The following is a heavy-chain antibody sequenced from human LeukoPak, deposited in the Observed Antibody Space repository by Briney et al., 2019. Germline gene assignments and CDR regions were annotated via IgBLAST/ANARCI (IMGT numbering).Heavy chain of an antibody. CDR3: AKPILPRDYGLDY. Sequence: GRSLRLSCAAAGFTFSSYDMHWVRQAPGKGLEWVAVISNDGSNKYYADSVKGRFTISRDNSKNTLYLQMNSLRAEDTAVYYCAKPILPRDYGLDYWGQGTLVTVSS. CDR1: GFTFSSYD. D-gene: IGHD4-17*01. J-gene: IGHJ4*02. V-gene: IGHV3-30*18. CDR2: ISNDGSNK.